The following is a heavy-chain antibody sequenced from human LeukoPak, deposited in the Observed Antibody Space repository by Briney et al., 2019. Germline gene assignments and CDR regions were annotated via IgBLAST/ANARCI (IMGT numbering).Heavy chain of an antibody. J-gene: IGHJ4*02. V-gene: IGHV3-30*18. Sequence: GGSLRLSCAASGFTFSSYAMHWVRQAPGKGLEWVAVLSYDGSNEYYADSVKGRFTISRDNSKKTLDLQMNSLRVEDTAVYYCAKMEDRLTLTRGVTIGRDWGQGTLVTVSS. D-gene: IGHD3-10*01. CDR1: GFTFSSYA. CDR3: AKMEDRLTLTRGVTIGRD. CDR2: LSYDGSNE.